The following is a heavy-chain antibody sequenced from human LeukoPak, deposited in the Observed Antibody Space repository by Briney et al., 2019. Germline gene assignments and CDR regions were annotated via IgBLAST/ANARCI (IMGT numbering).Heavy chain of an antibody. CDR2: IYYSGST. D-gene: IGHD6-19*01. CDR1: GGSVSSYY. J-gene: IGHJ4*02. V-gene: IGHV4-59*02. Sequence: NPSETLSLTCTVSGGSVSSYYWSWIRQSPGKGLEWIGYIYYSGSTNHNPSLKSRVTISVDASKNQFSLRLSSVTAADTAVYYCARVRASSGWNFDYWGQGTLVTVSS. CDR3: ARVRASSGWNFDY.